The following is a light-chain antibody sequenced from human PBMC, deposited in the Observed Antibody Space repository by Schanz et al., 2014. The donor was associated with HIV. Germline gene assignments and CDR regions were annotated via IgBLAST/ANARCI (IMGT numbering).Light chain of an antibody. CDR1: QSVSST. V-gene: IGKV3-15*01. CDR3: QQYNNWPPA. Sequence: IVLTQSPGTLSLSPGERATLSCRASQSVSSTYIAWYQQKPGQAPRLLIFGASKRATGVPVRFSGSGSGTEFTLTISSLQSEDFAVYYCQQYNNWPPAFGQGTKVEIK. J-gene: IGKJ1*01. CDR2: GAS.